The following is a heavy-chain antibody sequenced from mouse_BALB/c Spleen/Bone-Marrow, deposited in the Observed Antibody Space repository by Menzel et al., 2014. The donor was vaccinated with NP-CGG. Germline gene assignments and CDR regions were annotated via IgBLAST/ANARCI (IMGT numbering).Heavy chain of an antibody. CDR1: GFTFTDYY. D-gene: IGHD2-14*01. V-gene: IGHV7-3*02. Sequence: EVMLVESGGGLVQPGGSLRLSCATSGFTFTDYYMSWVRQPPGKALEWLGFIRNKANGYTTEYSASVKGRFTISRDNSQSILYLQMNTLRAEDSAPYYCARDEKVRIYWYFDVWGAGTTVTVSS. CDR2: IRNKANGYTT. J-gene: IGHJ1*01. CDR3: ARDEKVRIYWYFDV.